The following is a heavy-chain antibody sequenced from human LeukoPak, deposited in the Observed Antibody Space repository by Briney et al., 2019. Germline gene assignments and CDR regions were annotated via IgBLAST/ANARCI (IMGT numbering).Heavy chain of an antibody. J-gene: IGHJ5*01. CDR3: VRLRRNSDRSYYYYYDS. V-gene: IGHV3-21*01. Sequence: GGSLRLSCVASGLTFSDYSINWVRRAPGKGLEWVSSINPTSTSIYYADAVRGRFTISRDNAKSSLYLQMDSLRAEDTAVYYCVRLRRNSDRSYYYYYDSWGQGILVTDSS. CDR1: GLTFSDYS. D-gene: IGHD3-10*01. CDR2: INPTSTSI.